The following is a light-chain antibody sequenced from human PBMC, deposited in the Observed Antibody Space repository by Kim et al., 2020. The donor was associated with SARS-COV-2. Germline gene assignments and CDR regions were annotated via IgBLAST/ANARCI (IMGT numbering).Light chain of an antibody. CDR2: GAS. CDR1: QSVTSTY. J-gene: IGKJ2*01. Sequence: EIVLTQSPGTLSLSPGERATLSCRASQSVTSTYLAWYQQKPGQAPRLLIYGASRRATAIADRFSGSGSGTDFTLTITRLEPEDFAVYYCQQFETSLYTFGQGNKLEIK. V-gene: IGKV3-20*01. CDR3: QQFETSLYT.